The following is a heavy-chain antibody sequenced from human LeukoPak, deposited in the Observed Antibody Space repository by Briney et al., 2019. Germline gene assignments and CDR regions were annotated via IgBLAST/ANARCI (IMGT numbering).Heavy chain of an antibody. V-gene: IGHV4-59*01. CDR1: GDSIISSY. CDR2: VYYSGLN. D-gene: IGHD2-21*02. CDR3: ARVRWGDFDP. J-gene: IGHJ5*02. Sequence: SETLSLTCNVSGDSIISSYWAWIRQPPGKGLEWIGYVYYSGLNNFNPSLKSRVTGSVDTSKSQVSLTLNSVTAADTAIYYCARVRWGDFDPWGQGILVTASS.